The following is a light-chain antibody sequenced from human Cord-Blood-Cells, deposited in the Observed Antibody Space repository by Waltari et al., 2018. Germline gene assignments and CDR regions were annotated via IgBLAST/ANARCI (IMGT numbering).Light chain of an antibody. Sequence: DIQRTQSPSSLAASVGDRGTLTCQARHDISNYLNWYQQKPGKAPKLLISDASNFETGVPSRFSGGASGTDFTFAISSLQPEGIATYYCRQYDTLPFTFGPGTKVDIK. CDR2: DAS. V-gene: IGKV1-33*01. CDR3: RQYDTLPFT. J-gene: IGKJ3*01. CDR1: HDISNY.